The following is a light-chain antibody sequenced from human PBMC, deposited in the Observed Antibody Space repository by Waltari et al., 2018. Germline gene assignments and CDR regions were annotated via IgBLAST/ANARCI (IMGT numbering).Light chain of an antibody. Sequence: AIRMTQSPSSLSASTGDRVTITCRASQGISSYLAWYQQKPGKAPTLLIYAASTFQNGVPSRFSGSGPGTDFTLTISCLQSEDFATYYCQQYYSYPRTFGKGNKVEIE. CDR2: AAS. V-gene: IGKV1-8*01. CDR1: QGISSY. CDR3: QQYYSYPRT. J-gene: IGKJ1*01.